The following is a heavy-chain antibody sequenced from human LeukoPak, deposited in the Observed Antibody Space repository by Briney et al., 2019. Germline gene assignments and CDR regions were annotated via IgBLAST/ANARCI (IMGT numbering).Heavy chain of an antibody. J-gene: IGHJ4*02. D-gene: IGHD3-22*01. CDR2: ITGSSART. CDR3: AKLDYYDTH. CDR1: GFTFSSYA. V-gene: IGHV3-23*01. Sequence: GESLRLSCAASGFTFSSYAMSWVPQAPGKGLEWVSSITGSSARTYYADSVKGRFTISRDNSKNTLYLQMNSLRAEDTAVYFCAKLDYYDTHWGQGALVTVSS.